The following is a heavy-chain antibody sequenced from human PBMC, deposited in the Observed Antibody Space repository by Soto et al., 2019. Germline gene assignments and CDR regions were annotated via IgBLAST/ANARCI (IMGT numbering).Heavy chain of an antibody. CDR1: GDSVSSNSAA. J-gene: IGHJ6*02. V-gene: IGHV6-1*01. CDR3: ARDIEYSSSGYYYYYGMDV. CDR2: TYYRSRWYN. D-gene: IGHD6-6*01. Sequence: PSQTLSLTCAISGDSVSSNSAAWNWIRQSPSRGLEWLGRTYYRSRWYNDYAVSVKSRITINPDTSKNQFSLQLNSVTPEDTAVYYCARDIEYSSSGYYYYYGMDVWGQGTTVTVSS.